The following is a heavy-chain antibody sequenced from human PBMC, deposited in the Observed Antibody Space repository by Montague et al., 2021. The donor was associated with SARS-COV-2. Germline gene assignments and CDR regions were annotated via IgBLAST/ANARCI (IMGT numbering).Heavy chain of an antibody. J-gene: IGHJ6*02. CDR1: GFTFSSYA. Sequence: RSLSLAASGFTFSSYALHWVRQAPGKGLEWVADISHEGSYKYYADSVKGRFTISRDNSKNTLYLDMNSLRAEDTALYYCARDLESTGYFDPYYYHGMDVWGQGTTVTVSS. CDR3: ARDLESTGYFDPYYYHGMDV. D-gene: IGHD3-9*01. V-gene: IGHV3-30*04. CDR2: ISHEGSYK.